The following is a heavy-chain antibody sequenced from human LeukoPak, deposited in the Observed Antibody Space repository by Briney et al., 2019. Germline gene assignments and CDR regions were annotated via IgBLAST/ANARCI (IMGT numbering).Heavy chain of an antibody. J-gene: IGHJ4*02. Sequence: SVKVSCKASGGAFSSYAISWVRQAPGQGLEWMGRIIPILGIANYAQKFQGRVTITADKSTSTAYMELSSLRSEDTAVYYCARDRPKNYGWGSEDWYYFDYWGQGTLVTVSS. CDR3: ARDRPKNYGWGSEDWYYFDY. D-gene: IGHD3/OR15-3a*01. CDR1: GGAFSSYA. V-gene: IGHV1-69*04. CDR2: IIPILGIA.